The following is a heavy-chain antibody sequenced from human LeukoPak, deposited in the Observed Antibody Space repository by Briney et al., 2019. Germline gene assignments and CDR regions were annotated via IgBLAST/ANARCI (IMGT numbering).Heavy chain of an antibody. CDR2: IYHSGST. D-gene: IGHD6-19*01. J-gene: IGHJ4*02. V-gene: IGHV4-4*02. CDR3: ARSSVAGAFDY. CDR1: GGSISSSNW. Sequence: SETLSLTCAVSGGSISSSNWWSWVRQPPGKGLEWIGEIYHSGSTNYNQSLKSRVTISADKSKNQFSLKLSSVTAADTAVYYCARSSVAGAFDYWGQGTLVTVSS.